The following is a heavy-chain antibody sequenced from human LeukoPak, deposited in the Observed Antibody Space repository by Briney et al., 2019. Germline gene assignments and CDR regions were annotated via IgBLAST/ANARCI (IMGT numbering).Heavy chain of an antibody. CDR2: INPNSGGT. J-gene: IGHJ4*02. V-gene: IGHV1-2*02. CDR1: GYTFTGYY. CDR3: AREPYSSGGRMDFDY. Sequence: ASVKVSCKASGYTFTGYYMHWVRQAPGQGLEWMGWINPNSGGTNYAQKFQGRVTMTRDTSISTAYMELSRLRSDDTAVYYCAREPYSSGGRMDFDYWGQGTLVTVSS. D-gene: IGHD6-19*01.